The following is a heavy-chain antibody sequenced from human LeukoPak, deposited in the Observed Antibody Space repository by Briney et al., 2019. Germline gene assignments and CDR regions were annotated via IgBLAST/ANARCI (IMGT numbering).Heavy chain of an antibody. CDR2: ISGSGGST. CDR1: GFTFSSYA. J-gene: IGHJ4*02. V-gene: IGHV3-23*01. CDR3: AKGRGTTGFFDY. Sequence: SGGSLRLSCAASGFTFSSYAMSWVRQAPGKGLEWVSAISGSGGSTYYADSAKGRFTISRDNSKNTLYLQMNSLRAEDTAVYYCAKGRGTTGFFDYWGQGTLVTVSS. D-gene: IGHD1-14*01.